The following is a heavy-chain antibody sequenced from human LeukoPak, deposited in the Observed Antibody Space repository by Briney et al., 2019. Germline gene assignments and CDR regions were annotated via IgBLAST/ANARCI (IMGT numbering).Heavy chain of an antibody. CDR3: ARLGYSGYANY. D-gene: IGHD5-12*01. Sequence: SETLSLTRAVYGGSFSGYYWSWIRQPPGKGLEWIGEINHSGSTNYNPSLKSRVTISVDTSKNQFSLKLSSVTAADTAVYYCARLGYSGYANYWGQGTLVTVSS. V-gene: IGHV4-34*01. J-gene: IGHJ4*02. CDR2: INHSGST. CDR1: GGSFSGYY.